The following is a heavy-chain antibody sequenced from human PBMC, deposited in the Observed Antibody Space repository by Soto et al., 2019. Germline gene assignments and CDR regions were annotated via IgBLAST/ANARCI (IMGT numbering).Heavy chain of an antibody. CDR2: ISWNSGSI. CDR3: AKDTTSSRRGRGMDV. CDR1: GFTFDDYA. J-gene: IGHJ6*02. V-gene: IGHV3-9*01. Sequence: PXGSLILSCSASGFTFDDYAMHWVRQAPGKGLEWVSGISWNSGSIGYADSVKGRFTISRDNAKNSLYLQMNSLRAEDTALYYCAKDTTSSRRGRGMDVWGQGTTVTVSS.